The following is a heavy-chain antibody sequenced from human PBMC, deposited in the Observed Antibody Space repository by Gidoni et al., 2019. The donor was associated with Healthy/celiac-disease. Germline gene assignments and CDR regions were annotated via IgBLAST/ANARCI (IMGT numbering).Heavy chain of an antibody. CDR1: GGSFSGYY. CDR3: ARGTRRRYYYDSSGYSGYNWFDP. J-gene: IGHJ5*02. D-gene: IGHD3-22*01. Sequence: QVQLQQWGAGLLKPSETLSLTCAVYGGSFSGYYWSWIRQPPGKGLEWIGEINHSGSTNYNPSRKSRVTISVDTSKNQFSLKLSSVTAADTAVYYCARGTRRRYYYDSSGYSGYNWFDPWGQGTLVTVSS. V-gene: IGHV4-34*01. CDR2: INHSGST.